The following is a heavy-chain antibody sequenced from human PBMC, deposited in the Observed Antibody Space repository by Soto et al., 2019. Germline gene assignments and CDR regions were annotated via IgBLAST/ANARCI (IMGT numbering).Heavy chain of an antibody. D-gene: IGHD3-9*01. Sequence: QVQLVQSGAEVKKPGASVKLSCKASGDTFTSYGMHWVRQAPGQRLEWMGWINAGNGDTKYSQRLQGRVTISTDTAATTAYMELSNLRSEDTAVYYCARGLGELRHFDYFSVFDYWGQGTLVTVSS. V-gene: IGHV1-3*01. CDR1: GDTFTSYG. CDR2: INAGNGDT. CDR3: ARGLGELRHFDYFSVFDY. J-gene: IGHJ4*02.